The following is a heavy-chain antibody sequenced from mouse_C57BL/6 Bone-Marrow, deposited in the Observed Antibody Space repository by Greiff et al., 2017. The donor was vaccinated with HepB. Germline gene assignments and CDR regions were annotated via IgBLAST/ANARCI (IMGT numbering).Heavy chain of an antibody. J-gene: IGHJ3*01. D-gene: IGHD1-1*01. Sequence: EVKLVESGGGLVQPGESLKLSCESNEYEFPSHDMSWVRKTPEKRLELVAAINSDGGSTYYPDTMERRFIISRDNTKKTLYLQMSSLRSEDTALYYCASPITAVVAAWFAYWGQGTLVTVSA. CDR1: EYEFPSHD. V-gene: IGHV5-2*01. CDR2: INSDGGST. CDR3: ASPITAVVAAWFAY.